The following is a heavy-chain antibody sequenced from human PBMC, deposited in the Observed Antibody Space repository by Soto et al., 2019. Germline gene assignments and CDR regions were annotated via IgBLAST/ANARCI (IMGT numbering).Heavy chain of an antibody. Sequence: GGSLRLSCVGSGFTFSTYSIDWVRQAPGKGLEWVSSISSRSDIYYADSVKGRFTISRDNAKNSVSLQMNSLRAEDTAVYYCAREYTAWPLAYGLDVWGQGTTVTVSS. D-gene: IGHD2-2*02. J-gene: IGHJ6*02. V-gene: IGHV3-21*01. CDR1: GFTFSTYS. CDR2: ISSRSDI. CDR3: AREYTAWPLAYGLDV.